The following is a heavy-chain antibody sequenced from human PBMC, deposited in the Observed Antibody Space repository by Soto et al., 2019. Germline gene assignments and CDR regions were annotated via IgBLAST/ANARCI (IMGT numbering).Heavy chain of an antibody. V-gene: IGHV3-9*01. CDR1: GFTFDDYA. Sequence: DVQLVESGGGLVQPGRSLRLSCAASGFTFDDYAMHWVRQAPGKGLEWVSGISWNSGSIGYADSVKGRFTISRDNAKNSLYVQMNSLRAEDTALYYCAKDISDFWSGYSKYYYYYMDVWGKGTTVTVSS. J-gene: IGHJ6*03. CDR3: AKDISDFWSGYSKYYYYYMDV. CDR2: ISWNSGSI. D-gene: IGHD3-3*01.